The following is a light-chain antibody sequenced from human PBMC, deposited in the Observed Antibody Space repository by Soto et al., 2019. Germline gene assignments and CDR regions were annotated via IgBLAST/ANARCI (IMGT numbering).Light chain of an antibody. J-gene: IGKJ5*01. CDR1: HSVRSD. CDR2: DAS. CDR3: RQYNKWPPIT. V-gene: IGKV3-15*01. Sequence: EIVMTQSPATFSVSPGERATLSCRASHSVRSDLAWYQQKPGQSPRLLIFDASTRATGIPARFSGSGSGTEFTLTISNLQSEDFAVYYCRQYNKWPPITFGQGTRLEIK.